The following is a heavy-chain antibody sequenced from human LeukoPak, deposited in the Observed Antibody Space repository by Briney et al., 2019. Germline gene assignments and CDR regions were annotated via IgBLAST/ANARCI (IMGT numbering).Heavy chain of an antibody. D-gene: IGHD3-9*01. J-gene: IGHJ4*02. V-gene: IGHV4-38-2*02. CDR3: ARHMRYYDILTGWSRFSELRPRFDY. Sequence: PSETLSLTCTVSGYSISTGYYWDWIRQPPGKGLEWIGTFYHGGSTYYNPSLKSRVTISVDTSKNQFSLNLTSVTAADTAVYYCARHMRYYDILTGWSRFSELRPRFDYWGQGTLVTVSS. CDR2: FYHGGST. CDR1: GYSISTGYY.